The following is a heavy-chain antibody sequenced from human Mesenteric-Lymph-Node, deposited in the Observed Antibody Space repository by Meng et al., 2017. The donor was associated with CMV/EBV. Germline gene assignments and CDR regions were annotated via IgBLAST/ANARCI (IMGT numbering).Heavy chain of an antibody. V-gene: IGHV4-59*01. CDR1: GGSISSYY. CDR2: IYYSGST. Sequence: TLALTCNVSGGSISSYYWSWIRQPPGKGLEWIGYIYYSGSTNYNPSLKSRVTIPVDTSKNQFSLKLSSVTAADTAVYYCARGSAALDWGQGTLVTVSS. CDR3: ARGSAALD. J-gene: IGHJ4*02. D-gene: IGHD2-2*01.